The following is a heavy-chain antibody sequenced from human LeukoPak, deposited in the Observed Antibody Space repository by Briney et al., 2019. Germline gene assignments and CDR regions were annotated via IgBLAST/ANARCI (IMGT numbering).Heavy chain of an antibody. Sequence: ASVKVSCKASGYTFTAFYMHWVRQAPGQGLEWMGWINPNSGGTNYAQKFQGWVTMTRDTSISTAYMELSRLRSDDTAVYYCARDLRYYYDSGNFDYWGQGTLVTVSS. J-gene: IGHJ4*02. CDR1: GYTFTAFY. CDR2: INPNSGGT. CDR3: ARDLRYYYDSGNFDY. D-gene: IGHD3-10*01. V-gene: IGHV1-2*04.